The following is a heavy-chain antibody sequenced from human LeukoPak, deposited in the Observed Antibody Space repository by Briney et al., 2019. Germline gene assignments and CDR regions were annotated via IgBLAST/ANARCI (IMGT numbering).Heavy chain of an antibody. CDR2: TWFDDSYQ. J-gene: IGHJ6*02. CDR1: GFSFSSHG. Sequence: GGSLRLPCAASGFSFSSHGMHWVRQAPGKGLERVGVTWFDDSYQHYAGSVRGRFTISRDNSKNTVYLQMNSLRAEDTAVYYCARETYSLADVWGQGTTVIVSS. CDR3: ARETYSLADV. D-gene: IGHD4-11*01. V-gene: IGHV3-33*01.